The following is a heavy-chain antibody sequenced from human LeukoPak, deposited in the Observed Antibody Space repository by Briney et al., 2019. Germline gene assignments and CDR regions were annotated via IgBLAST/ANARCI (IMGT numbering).Heavy chain of an antibody. V-gene: IGHV3-30*03. J-gene: IGHJ3*02. D-gene: IGHD5-24*01. CDR2: ISYDGSNK. CDR1: GFTFSSYG. CDR3: AIPGRDGYNWVAFDI. Sequence: GGSLRLSCAASGFTFSSYGMHWVRQAPGKGLEWVAVISYDGSNKYYTDSVKGRFTISRDNSKNTLYLQMNSLRAEDTAVYYCAIPGRDGYNWVAFDIWGQGTMVTVSS.